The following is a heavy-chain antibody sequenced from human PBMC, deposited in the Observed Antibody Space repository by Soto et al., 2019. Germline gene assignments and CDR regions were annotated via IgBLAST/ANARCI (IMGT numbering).Heavy chain of an antibody. Sequence: XESLRLSCAASGFTFSSYCRHWVRQAPGKGLEWVAVISYDGSNKYYADSVKGRFTISRDNSKNTLYLQMNSLRAEDTAVYYCAKATLYYYDSSGYPAGGLDYWGQGTLVTVSS. CDR1: GFTFSSYC. J-gene: IGHJ4*02. CDR2: ISYDGSNK. V-gene: IGHV3-30*18. CDR3: AKATLYYYDSSGYPAGGLDY. D-gene: IGHD3-22*01.